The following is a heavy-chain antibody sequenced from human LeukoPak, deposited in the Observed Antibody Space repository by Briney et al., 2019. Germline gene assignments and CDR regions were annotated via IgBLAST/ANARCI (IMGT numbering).Heavy chain of an antibody. V-gene: IGHV3-48*01. J-gene: IGHJ4*02. CDR2: INADSSTI. CDR1: GFTFSTYN. Sequence: GGSLRLSCAASGFTFSTYNMNWVRQAPGKGLEWISYINADSSTIQYADSVRGRFTTSRDNAKNSLYLQMNSLRAEDMAVYYCVRDNSRGQSLGVIYWGQGSLVTVSS. CDR3: VRDNSRGQSLGVIY. D-gene: IGHD3-22*01.